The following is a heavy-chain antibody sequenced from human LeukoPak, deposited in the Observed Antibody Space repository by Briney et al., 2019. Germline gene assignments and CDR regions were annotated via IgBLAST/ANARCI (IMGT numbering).Heavy chain of an antibody. CDR2: IKQDGSEK. CDR3: ARDLDVVVVAATGLDC. J-gene: IGHJ4*02. D-gene: IGHD2-15*01. CDR1: GFTFSSYW. V-gene: IGHV3-7*01. Sequence: GGSPRLSCAASGFTFSSYWMSWVRQAPGKGLEWVANIKQDGSEKYYVDSVKGRFTISRDNAKNSLYLQMNSLRAEDTAVYYCARDLDVVVVAATGLDCWGQGTLVTVSS.